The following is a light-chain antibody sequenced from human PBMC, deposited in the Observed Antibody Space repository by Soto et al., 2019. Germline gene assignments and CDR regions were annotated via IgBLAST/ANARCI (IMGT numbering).Light chain of an antibody. J-gene: IGKJ1*01. CDR3: QQYDSTPPT. V-gene: IGKV3-20*01. CDR1: QSVNSNY. CDR2: GAS. Sequence: EIVLTQSPGTLSLSPGERATLSCRASQSVNSNYLAWYQRKPGQAPRLLIYGASNRATDIPYRFSASGSGTDFTLTITRLDAEDFAVYYCQQYDSTPPTFDQGTKVEVK.